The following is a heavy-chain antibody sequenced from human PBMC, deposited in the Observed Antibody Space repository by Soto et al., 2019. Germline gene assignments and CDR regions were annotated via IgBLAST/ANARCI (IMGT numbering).Heavy chain of an antibody. CDR2: IYWNDDK. V-gene: IGHV2-5*01. CDR1: GFSLSTSGVG. J-gene: IGHJ5*02. D-gene: IGHD3-10*01. CDR3: AHRLSRGLLRFGENWFDP. Sequence: QITLKESGPTLVKPTQTLTLTCTFSGFSLSTSGVGVGWIRQPPGKALEWLALIYWNDDKRYSPSLKSRLTITKDTSTNQVVLTMTNMDPVDTATYYCAHRLSRGLLRFGENWFDPWGQGTLVTVSS.